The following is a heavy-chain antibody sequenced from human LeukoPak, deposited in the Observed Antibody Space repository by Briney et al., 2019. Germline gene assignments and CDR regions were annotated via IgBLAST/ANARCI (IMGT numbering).Heavy chain of an antibody. CDR1: GFTFRSHA. CDR2: VSDTGASL. D-gene: IGHD1-1*01. Sequence: GSLRPSCAASGFTFRSHAMSWVRQAPGKGLEWVSSVSDTGASLYYADSVKGHFTISRDNSRNTLYLQMNSLRAEDTAVYYCAREGNWPYWYFDLWGRGTLVTVSS. CDR3: AREGNWPYWYFDL. J-gene: IGHJ2*01. V-gene: IGHV3-23*01.